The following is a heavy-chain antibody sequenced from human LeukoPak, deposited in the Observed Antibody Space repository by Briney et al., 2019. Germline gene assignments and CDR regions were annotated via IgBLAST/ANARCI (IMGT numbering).Heavy chain of an antibody. CDR1: GFTFSSYA. V-gene: IGHV3-30-3*01. CDR2: ISYDGSNK. J-gene: IGHJ4*02. CDR3: AKDVYYGSGILGY. D-gene: IGHD3-10*01. Sequence: GGSLRLSCAASGFTFSSYAMHWVRQAPGKGLEWVAVISYDGSNKYYADSVKGRFTISRDNSKNTLYLQMNSLRAEDTAVYYCAKDVYYGSGILGYWGQGTLVTVSS.